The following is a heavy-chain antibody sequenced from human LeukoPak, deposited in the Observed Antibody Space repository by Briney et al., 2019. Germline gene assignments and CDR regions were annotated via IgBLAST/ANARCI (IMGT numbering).Heavy chain of an antibody. Sequence: GGSLRLSCAASGFSFSSYAMHWVRQAPGKGLEWVTVIQYDGSTKGYADSVKGRFSISRDNSENTLYLQMNSLRAEDTAVYYCARGLKGESTDYYFDYWGQGTLVTVSS. CDR1: GFSFSSYA. J-gene: IGHJ4*02. V-gene: IGHV3-30*02. CDR3: ARGLKGESTDYYFDY. D-gene: IGHD5/OR15-5a*01. CDR2: IQYDGSTK.